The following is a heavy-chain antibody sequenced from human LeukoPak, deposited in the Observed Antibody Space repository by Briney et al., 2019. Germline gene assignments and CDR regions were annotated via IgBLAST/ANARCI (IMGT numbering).Heavy chain of an antibody. V-gene: IGHV3-66*01. CDR2: IYSGGST. Sequence: PGGSLRLSCAVSGFTVSSNHMSWVRQAPGKGLEWVSVIYSGGSTYYADSVKGRFTISRDNSKNTLYLQMNSLRAEDTAVYYCARDFSGSYSGFDYWGQGTLVTVSS. J-gene: IGHJ4*02. CDR3: ARDFSGSYSGFDY. CDR1: GFTVSSNH. D-gene: IGHD1-26*01.